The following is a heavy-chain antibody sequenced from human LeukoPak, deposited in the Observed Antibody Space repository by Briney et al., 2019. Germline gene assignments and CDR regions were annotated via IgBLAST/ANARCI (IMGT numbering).Heavy chain of an antibody. CDR1: GFTFSSYW. CDR2: MNTDGSYT. V-gene: IGHV3-74*01. D-gene: IGHD1-26*01. Sequence: GGSLRLSCAASGFTFSSYWMHWVRHAPGKGLVWVSRMNTDGSYTSYADSVKGRFTISRDNAKNTLYLQMNSLRAEDTAVYYCARDIYSAGDYWGQGTLVTVSS. J-gene: IGHJ4*02. CDR3: ARDIYSAGDY.